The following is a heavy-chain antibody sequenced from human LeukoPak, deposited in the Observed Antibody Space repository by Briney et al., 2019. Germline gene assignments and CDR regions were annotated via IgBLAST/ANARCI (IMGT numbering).Heavy chain of an antibody. J-gene: IGHJ4*02. D-gene: IGHD6-6*01. CDR2: INHSGST. V-gene: IGHV4-34*01. CDR3: AREGWAARFDY. CDR1: GGSISGSGYY. Sequence: SETLSLTCSVSGGSISGSGYYWNWIRQPPGKGLEWIGEINHSGSTNYNPSLKSRVTISVDTSKNQFSLKLSSVTAADTAVYYCAREGWAARFDYWGQGTLVTVSS.